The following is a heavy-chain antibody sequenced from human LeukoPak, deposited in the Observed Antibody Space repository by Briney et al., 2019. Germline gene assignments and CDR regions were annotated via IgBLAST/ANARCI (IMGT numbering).Heavy chain of an antibody. D-gene: IGHD3-22*01. V-gene: IGHV3-21*01. J-gene: IGHJ4*02. CDR2: ISSSSSYT. CDR1: GFTFSSYE. Sequence: GGSLRLSCAASGFTFSSYEMNWVRQAPGKGLEWVSSISSSSSYTYYADSVKGRFTISRDNAKNSLYLQMNSLRAEDTAVYYCARAGYYDSSGYYFDYWGQGTLVTVSS. CDR3: ARAGYYDSSGYYFDY.